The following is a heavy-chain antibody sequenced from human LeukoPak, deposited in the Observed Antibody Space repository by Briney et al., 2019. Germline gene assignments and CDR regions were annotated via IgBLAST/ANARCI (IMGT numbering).Heavy chain of an antibody. CDR3: ARASSGWDWSSY. Sequence: ASVKVSCKASGYTFTGYYMHWVRQAPGQGLEWMGWINPNSGGTNYAQKFQGRVTMTRDTSISTAYMELSRLRSDDTAVYYCARASSGWDWSSYWGQGTLVTVSS. CDR1: GYTFTGYY. V-gene: IGHV1-2*02. D-gene: IGHD6-19*01. J-gene: IGHJ4*02. CDR2: INPNSGGT.